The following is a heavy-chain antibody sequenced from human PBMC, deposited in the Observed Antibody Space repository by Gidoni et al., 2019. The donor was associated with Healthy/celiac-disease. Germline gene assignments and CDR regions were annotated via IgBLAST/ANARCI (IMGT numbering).Heavy chain of an antibody. Sequence: QVQLLESGPGLVKPSETLSLTCTVSGGSVSSGSYYWSWIRQPPGKGLEWIGYIYYSGITNYNPSLKSRVTISVDTSKNQFSLKLSSVTAADTAVYYCARGGVFGVSGFDYWGQGTLVTVSS. CDR2: IYYSGIT. D-gene: IGHD3-3*01. J-gene: IGHJ4*02. V-gene: IGHV4-61*01. CDR1: GGSVSSGSYY. CDR3: ARGGVFGVSGFDY.